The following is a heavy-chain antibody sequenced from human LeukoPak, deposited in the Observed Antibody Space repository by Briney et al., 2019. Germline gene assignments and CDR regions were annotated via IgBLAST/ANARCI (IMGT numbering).Heavy chain of an antibody. Sequence: SQTLSLTCSVSGGSIGSYYWSWIRQPPEEGLGWNGYTYYTGTTTYNPSLKSRVTISVDTSKKQLSLGVSSVTAADRAVYYCARLPLRSHFYYWGQGTLVTVSS. CDR1: GGSIGSYY. CDR3: ARLPLRSHFYY. CDR2: TYYTGTT. V-gene: IGHV4-59*08. J-gene: IGHJ4*02.